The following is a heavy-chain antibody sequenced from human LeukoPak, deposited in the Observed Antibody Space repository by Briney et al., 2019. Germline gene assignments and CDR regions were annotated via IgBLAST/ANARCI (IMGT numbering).Heavy chain of an antibody. J-gene: IGHJ5*02. CDR3: ARDYGGNSGWFDP. V-gene: IGHV4-31*03. Sequence: SETESLTCTVSGGSISSGGYYWSWIRQHPGKGLEWIGYIYYSGSTYYNPSLKSRVTISVDTSKNQFSLKLSSVTAADTAVFYCARDYGGNSGWFDPWGQGTLVTVSS. D-gene: IGHD4-23*01. CDR1: GGSISSGGYY. CDR2: IYYSGST.